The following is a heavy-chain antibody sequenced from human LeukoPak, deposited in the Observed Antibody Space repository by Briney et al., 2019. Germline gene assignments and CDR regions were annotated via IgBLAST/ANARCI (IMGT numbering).Heavy chain of an antibody. CDR1: GGSISSGSYY. D-gene: IGHD2-15*01. CDR3: ARQGSYYYYMDV. CDR2: IYTSGST. V-gene: IGHV4-61*02. Sequence: NPSQTLSLTCTVSGGSISSGSYYWSWIRQPAGKGLEWIGRIYTSGSTNYNPSLKSRVTISVDTSKNQFSLKLSSVTAADTAVYYCARQGSYYYYMDVWGKGTTVTISS. J-gene: IGHJ6*03.